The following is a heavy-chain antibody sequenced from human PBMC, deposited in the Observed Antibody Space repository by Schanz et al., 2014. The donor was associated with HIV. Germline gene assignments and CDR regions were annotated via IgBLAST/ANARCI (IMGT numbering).Heavy chain of an antibody. J-gene: IGHJ4*02. CDR3: ARGSCSGGTCYSGDH. CDR1: GYTFTSYA. CDR2: ISNYIGNT. V-gene: IGHV1-18*01. D-gene: IGHD2-15*01. Sequence: QVQLVQSGAEVKKPGASVKVSCKASGYTFTSYAINWVRQAPGQGLEWMGWISNYIGNTDYAQNLQGRVTMTADTFTNIAYMELRSLTSDDTAVYYCARGSCSGGTCYSGDHWGQGTLVTVSA.